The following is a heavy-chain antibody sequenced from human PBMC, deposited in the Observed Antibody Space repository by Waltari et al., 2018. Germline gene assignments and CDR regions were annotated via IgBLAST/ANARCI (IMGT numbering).Heavy chain of an antibody. D-gene: IGHD3-10*01. Sequence: QLQLQESGPGLVKPSETLSLTCTVSGGSIRSSSYYWGWIRQPPGKGLEWIGSIYYSGSTYYNPSLKSRVTISVDTSKNQFSLKLSSVTAADTAVYYCARVAPSITMVRGVRFDYWGQGTLVTVSS. V-gene: IGHV4-39*07. CDR3: ARVAPSITMVRGVRFDY. J-gene: IGHJ4*02. CDR1: GGSIRSSSYY. CDR2: IYYSGST.